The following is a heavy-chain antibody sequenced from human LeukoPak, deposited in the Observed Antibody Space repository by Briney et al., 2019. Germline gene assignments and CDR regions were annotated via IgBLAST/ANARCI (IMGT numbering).Heavy chain of an antibody. Sequence: PGGSLRLSCAASGFTVSSYAMGWVRQAPGKGLEWVSAISGSGGSTYYAASVKGRFTISRDNSKNTLYLQMNSLRAEDTAVYYCAKTVSRRYPKHSYWGQGTLVTVSS. D-gene: IGHD1-14*01. V-gene: IGHV3-23*01. CDR3: AKTVSRRYPKHSY. CDR2: ISGSGGST. CDR1: GFTVSSYA. J-gene: IGHJ4*02.